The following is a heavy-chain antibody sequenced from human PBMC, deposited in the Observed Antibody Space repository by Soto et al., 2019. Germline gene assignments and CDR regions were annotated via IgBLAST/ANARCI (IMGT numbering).Heavy chain of an antibody. CDR1: GFTFSSYA. J-gene: IGHJ6*02. D-gene: IGHD3-10*01. CDR3: AREMVRGVPYYYYGMDV. V-gene: IGHV3-30-3*01. Sequence: QVQLVESGGGVVQPGRSLRLSCAASGFTFSSYAMHWVRQAPGKGLEWVAVISYDGSNKYYADSLKGRFTISRDNSKNTLYLQMNSLRAEDTAVYYCAREMVRGVPYYYYGMDVWGQGTTVTVSS. CDR2: ISYDGSNK.